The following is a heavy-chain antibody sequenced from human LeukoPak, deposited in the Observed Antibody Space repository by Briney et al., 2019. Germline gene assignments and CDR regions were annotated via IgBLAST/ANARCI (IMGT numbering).Heavy chain of an antibody. D-gene: IGHD6-6*01. CDR1: GFTFSSYA. Sequence: GGSLRLSCAASGFTFSSYAMSWVRQAPGKGLEWVSGISGSGGSTYYADSVKGRFTISRDNSKNTLYLQMNSLRAEDTAVYYCAKDHASIVDRGGFDPWGQGTLVTVSS. CDR2: ISGSGGST. V-gene: IGHV3-23*01. CDR3: AKDHASIVDRGGFDP. J-gene: IGHJ5*02.